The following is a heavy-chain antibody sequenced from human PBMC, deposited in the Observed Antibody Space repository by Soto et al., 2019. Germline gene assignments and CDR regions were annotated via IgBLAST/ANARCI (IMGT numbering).Heavy chain of an antibody. CDR2: MNPNSGNT. V-gene: IGHV1-8*01. J-gene: IGHJ5*02. D-gene: IGHD5-18*01. CDR1: GYTFTSYD. Sequence: QVQLVQSGAEVKKPGASVKVSCKASGYTFTSYDINWVRQATGQGLEWMGWMNPNSGNTGYAQKFQGRVTMTRNTSLSTAYMELSSLRSEDTAVYYWARGEEDTDGSWFDPWGQGTLVTVSS. CDR3: ARGEEDTDGSWFDP.